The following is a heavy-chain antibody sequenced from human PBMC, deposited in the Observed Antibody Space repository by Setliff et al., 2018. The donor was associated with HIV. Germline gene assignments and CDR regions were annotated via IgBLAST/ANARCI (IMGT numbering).Heavy chain of an antibody. CDR1: GYTFTAYY. CDR3: ARAYNIWSDYNYYYSYFMGV. Sequence: ASVKVSCKASGYTFTAYYIHWVRQAPGHELQLMGRIEPSSGGTNYIQKFQGRVTITRDTSASTAYMELSSLRSEDTAVYYCARAYNIWSDYNYYYSYFMGVWGKGTAVTVSS. J-gene: IGHJ6*03. D-gene: IGHD3-3*01. V-gene: IGHV1-2*06. CDR2: IEPSSGGT.